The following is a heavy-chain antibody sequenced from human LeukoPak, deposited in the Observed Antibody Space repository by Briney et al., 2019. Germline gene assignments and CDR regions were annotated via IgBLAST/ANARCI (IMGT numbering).Heavy chain of an antibody. CDR3: ARVAIFGVVTLDAFDI. D-gene: IGHD3-3*01. V-gene: IGHV1-46*01. CDR1: GYTFISYY. Sequence: ASVKVSCKASGYTFISYYMHWVRQAPGQGLEWMGIINPSGGSTSYAQKFQGRVTMTRDTSTSTVYMELSSLRSEDTAVYYCARVAIFGVVTLDAFDIWGQGTMVTVSS. CDR2: INPSGGST. J-gene: IGHJ3*02.